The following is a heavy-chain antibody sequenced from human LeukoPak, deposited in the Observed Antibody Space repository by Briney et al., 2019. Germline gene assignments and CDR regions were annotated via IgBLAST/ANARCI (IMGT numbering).Heavy chain of an antibody. CDR3: ARAHGSAEDS. V-gene: IGHV4-34*01. J-gene: IGHJ4*02. D-gene: IGHD2-15*01. CDR2: INHSGST. CDR1: GGSFSGYY. Sequence: PSETLSLTCAVYGGSFSGYYWSWIRQPPGKGLEWIGEINHSGSTNYNPSLKSRVTISVDTSKNQFSLKLSSVTAADTAVYFCARAHGSAEDSWGQGTLVTVSS.